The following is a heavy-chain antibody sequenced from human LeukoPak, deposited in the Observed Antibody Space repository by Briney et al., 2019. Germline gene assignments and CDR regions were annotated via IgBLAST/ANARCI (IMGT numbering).Heavy chain of an antibody. Sequence: GGSLRLSCAASGLTVGFKCMSWVRQAPGKGLEWVSIIYSGGSSYYADSVKGRFTISRDNAKNSLYLQMNSLRAEDTAVYYCARADQGELLWSLDPPFDYWGQGTLVTVSS. V-gene: IGHV3-66*01. D-gene: IGHD3-10*01. CDR1: GLTVGFKC. J-gene: IGHJ4*02. CDR3: ARADQGELLWSLDPPFDY. CDR2: IYSGGSS.